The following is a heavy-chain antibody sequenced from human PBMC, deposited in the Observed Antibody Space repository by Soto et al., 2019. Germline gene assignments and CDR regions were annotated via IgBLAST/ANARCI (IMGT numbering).Heavy chain of an antibody. CDR1: GFTVSSNY. D-gene: IGHD6-19*01. CDR2: IYSGGST. J-gene: IGHJ4*02. CDR3: ARAHFAYSSGWYSFPY. Sequence: EVQLVESGGGLVQPGGSLRLSCAASGFTVSSNYMSWVRQAPGKGLEWVSVIYSGGSTYYADSVKGRFTISRDNSKHTLYLQMNSLRAEDTAVYYCARAHFAYSSGWYSFPYWGQGTLVTVSS. V-gene: IGHV3-66*01.